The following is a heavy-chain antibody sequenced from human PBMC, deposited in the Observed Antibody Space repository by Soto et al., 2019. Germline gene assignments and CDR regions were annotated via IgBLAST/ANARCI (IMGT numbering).Heavy chain of an antibody. J-gene: IGHJ5*02. D-gene: IGHD3-9*01. V-gene: IGHV1-69*10. CDR2: IIPIFGIA. CDR3: AREGPGYDILTGYYKGDNWFDP. Sequence: SVKVSCKASGGTFSSYAISWVRQAPGQGLEWMGGIIPIFGIANYAQKFQGRVTITADKSTSTAYMELSSLRSEDTAVYYCAREGPGYDILTGYYKGDNWFDPWGQGTLVTVSS. CDR1: GGTFSSYA.